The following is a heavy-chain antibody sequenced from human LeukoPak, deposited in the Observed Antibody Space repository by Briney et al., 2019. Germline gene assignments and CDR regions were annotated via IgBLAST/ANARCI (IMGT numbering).Heavy chain of an antibody. V-gene: IGHV4-34*01. Sequence: PSETLSLTCAVYGGSFSAYYWSWIRQPPGKGLEWIGEINHSGSTNYNPSLKSRVTISVDTSKSQFSLKLNSVTAADTAVYYCASGVREWLFYYWGQGTLVTVSS. CDR2: INHSGST. D-gene: IGHD3-3*01. J-gene: IGHJ4*02. CDR3: ASGVREWLFYY. CDR1: GGSFSAYY.